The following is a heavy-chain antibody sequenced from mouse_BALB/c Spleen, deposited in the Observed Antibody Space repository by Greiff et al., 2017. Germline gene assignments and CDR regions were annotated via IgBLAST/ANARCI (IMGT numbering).Heavy chain of an antibody. CDR1: GFNIKDTY. CDR2: IDPANGNT. J-gene: IGHJ4*01. CDR3: ARRDYDKYYYAMDY. D-gene: IGHD2-4*01. Sequence: VQLQQSGAELVKPGASVKLSCTASGFNIKDTYMHWVKQRPEQGLEWIGRIDPANGNTKYDPKFQGKATITADTSSNTAYLQLSSLTSEDTAVYYCARRDYDKYYYAMDYWGQGTSVTVSS. V-gene: IGHV14-3*02.